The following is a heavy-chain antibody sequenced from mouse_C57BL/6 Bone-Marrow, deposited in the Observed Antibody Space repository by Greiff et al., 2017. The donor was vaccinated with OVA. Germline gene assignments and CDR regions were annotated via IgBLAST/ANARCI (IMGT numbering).Heavy chain of an antibody. Sequence: DVQLQESGPELVKPGASVKIPCKASGYTFTDYNMDWVKQSHGKSLEWIGDINPNNGGTIYNQKFKGKATLTVDKSSSTAYMELRSLTSEDTAVYYCARASWGGRFAYWGQGNLVTVSA. V-gene: IGHV1-18*01. CDR1: GYTFTDYN. D-gene: IGHD4-1*01. CDR3: ARASWGGRFAY. CDR2: INPNNGGT. J-gene: IGHJ3*01.